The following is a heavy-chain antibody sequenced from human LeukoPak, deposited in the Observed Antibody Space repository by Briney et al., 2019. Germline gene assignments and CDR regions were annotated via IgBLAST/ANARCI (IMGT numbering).Heavy chain of an antibody. CDR3: ARGVEPLAANTLAY. CDR2: LYSDGNT. Sequence: GGSLRLSCAASGFTVITNDMTWVRQAPGKGLEWVSVLYSDGNTKYADSVQGRFTLSRDNSKNTLYLEMNSLSPDDTAVYYCARGVEPLAANTLAYWGQGTLVTVSS. D-gene: IGHD1-14*01. CDR1: GFTVITND. J-gene: IGHJ4*02. V-gene: IGHV3-53*01.